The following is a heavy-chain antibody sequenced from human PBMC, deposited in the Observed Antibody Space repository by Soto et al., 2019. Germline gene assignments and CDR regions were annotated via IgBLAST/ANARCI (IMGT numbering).Heavy chain of an antibody. D-gene: IGHD2-15*01. CDR2: IWYDGSNK. Sequence: GGSLRLSCAASGFTFSSYGMHWVRQAPGKGLGWVAVIWYDGSNKYYADSVKGRFTISRDNSKNTLYLQMNSLRAEDTAVYYCARDAAFHCSGGSCLYYYYYGMDVWGQGTTVTVSS. CDR3: ARDAAFHCSGGSCLYYYYYGMDV. V-gene: IGHV3-33*01. J-gene: IGHJ6*02. CDR1: GFTFSSYG.